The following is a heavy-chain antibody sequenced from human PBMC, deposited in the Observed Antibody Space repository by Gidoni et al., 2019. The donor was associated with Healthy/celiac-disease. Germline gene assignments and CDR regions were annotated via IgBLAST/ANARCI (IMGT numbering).Heavy chain of an antibody. D-gene: IGHD3-10*01. V-gene: IGHV4-59*01. CDR3: ARRSGYVFDY. CDR1: GGSISSYY. Sequence: QVQLQESGPVLVKPSETLSLTCPVPGGSISSYYWSWIRQPPGKGLEWIVYIYYSGSNNYNPSLKSRVTISVETSKNQFSLKLSSVTAADTDVYYCARRSGYVFDYWGQGTLVTVSS. CDR2: IYYSGSN. J-gene: IGHJ4*02.